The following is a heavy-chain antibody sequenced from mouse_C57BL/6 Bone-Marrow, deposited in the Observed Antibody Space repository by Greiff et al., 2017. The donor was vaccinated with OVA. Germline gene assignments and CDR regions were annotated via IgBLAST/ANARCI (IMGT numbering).Heavy chain of an antibody. CDR2: INPGSGGT. Sequence: VQRVESGAELVRPGTSVKVSCKASGYAFTNYLIEWVKQRPGQGLEWIGVINPGSGGTTYNEKFKGKATLTADKSSSTAYMQLSSLTSEDSAVYFCARKLYYGNYGGAMDYWGQGTSVTVSS. V-gene: IGHV1-54*01. CDR1: GYAFTNYL. D-gene: IGHD2-1*01. J-gene: IGHJ4*01. CDR3: ARKLYYGNYGGAMDY.